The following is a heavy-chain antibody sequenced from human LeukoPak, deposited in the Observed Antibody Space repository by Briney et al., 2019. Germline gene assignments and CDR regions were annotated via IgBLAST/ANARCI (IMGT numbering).Heavy chain of an antibody. CDR1: GGSISSYY. J-gene: IGHJ5*02. CDR3: AREVAVAAFGFDP. Sequence: PSETLSLTCTVSGGSISSYYWSWIRQPPGKGLEWIGYIYYSGSTNYNPSLKSRVTISVDTSKNQFSLKLSSVTAADTAVYYCAREVAVAAFGFDPWGQGTLVTVSS. CDR2: IYYSGST. D-gene: IGHD6-19*01. V-gene: IGHV4-59*01.